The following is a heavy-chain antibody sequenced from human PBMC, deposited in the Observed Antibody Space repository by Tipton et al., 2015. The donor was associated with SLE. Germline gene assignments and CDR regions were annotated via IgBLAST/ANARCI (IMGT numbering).Heavy chain of an antibody. D-gene: IGHD4-23*01. J-gene: IGHJ4*02. CDR3: ATTVASYFDY. V-gene: IGHV4-61*08. CDR2: IYYSGST. Sequence: TLSLTCTVSGGSISSGGYYWSWIRQHPGKGLEWIGYIYYSGSTNYNPSLKSRVTISVDTSKNQFSLKLSSVTAADTAVYYCATTVASYFDYWGQGTLVTVSS. CDR1: GGSISSGGYY.